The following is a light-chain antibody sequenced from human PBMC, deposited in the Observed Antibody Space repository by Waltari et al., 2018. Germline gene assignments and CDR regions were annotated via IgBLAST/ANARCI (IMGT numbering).Light chain of an antibody. CDR1: QSVNTN. CDR3: QQRSTWPSIT. CDR2: DAS. Sequence: EIVLTQSPATLSLSPGERGPLYCRASQSVNTNLAWYQQKPDQAPRLLIYDASNRATGIPARFSGSGSGTDFTLTISSLEREDFAVYYCQQRSTWPSITFGQGTRLEIK. V-gene: IGKV3-11*01. J-gene: IGKJ5*01.